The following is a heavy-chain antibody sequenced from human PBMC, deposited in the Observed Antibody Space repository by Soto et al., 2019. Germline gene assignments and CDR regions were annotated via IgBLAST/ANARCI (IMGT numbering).Heavy chain of an antibody. CDR3: ARVQKGDSSGYAFLFDY. J-gene: IGHJ4*02. CDR2: IYYSGST. V-gene: IGHV4-30-4*01. CDR1: GGSISSGDYY. Sequence: QVQLQESGPGLVKPSQTLSLTCTVSGGSISSGDYYWSWIRQPPGKGLEGIGYIYYSGSTYYNPSLKSRVTISVDTSKNQFSLKLSSVTAADTAVYYCARVQKGDSSGYAFLFDYWGQGTLVTVSS. D-gene: IGHD3-22*01.